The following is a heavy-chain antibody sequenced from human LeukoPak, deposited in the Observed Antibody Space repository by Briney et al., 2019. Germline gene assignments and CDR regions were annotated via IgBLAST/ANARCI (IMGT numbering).Heavy chain of an antibody. J-gene: IGHJ3*01. D-gene: IGHD3-10*01. Sequence: SETLSLTCTVSSGSISTYYWSWIRQPPGKELEWIGFFHYSSNSKYNPSLKGRATISVDSSKNQFSLKLSSVTAADTAVYYCARERLWFGESGAFDLWGQGTMVTVSS. CDR2: FHYSSNS. CDR3: ARERLWFGESGAFDL. CDR1: SGSISTYY. V-gene: IGHV4-59*01.